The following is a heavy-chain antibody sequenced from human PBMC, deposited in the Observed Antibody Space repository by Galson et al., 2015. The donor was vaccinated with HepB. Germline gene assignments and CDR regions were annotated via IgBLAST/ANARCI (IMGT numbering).Heavy chain of an antibody. D-gene: IGHD5-12*01. V-gene: IGHV3-30*18. J-gene: IGHJ4*02. CDR2: ISYDGSNK. CDR1: GFTFSSYG. Sequence: SLRLSCAASGFTFSSYGMHWVRQAPGKGLEWVAVISYDGSNKYYADSVKGRFTISRDNSKNTLYLQMNSLRAEDTAVYYCAKDLGYSGYDYSGYWGQGTLVTVSS. CDR3: AKDLGYSGYDYSGY.